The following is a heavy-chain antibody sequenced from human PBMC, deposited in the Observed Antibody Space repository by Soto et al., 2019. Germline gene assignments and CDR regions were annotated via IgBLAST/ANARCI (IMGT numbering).Heavy chain of an antibody. CDR1: GFTFSSYG. J-gene: IGHJ4*02. CDR3: ASTRSGYYYFDS. V-gene: IGHV3-30*03. Sequence: GGSLRLSCAASGFTFSSYGMHWVRQAPGKGLEWVAVISYDGNNRYYADSVKGRFTISRDNPKNTLYLQMNSLRAEDTAVYYCASTRSGYYYFDSWGQGTLVTVSS. D-gene: IGHD3-3*01. CDR2: ISYDGNNR.